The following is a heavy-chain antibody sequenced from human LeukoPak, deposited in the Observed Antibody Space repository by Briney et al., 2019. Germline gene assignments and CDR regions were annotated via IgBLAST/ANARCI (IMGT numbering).Heavy chain of an antibody. CDR2: INQDGSEK. CDR3: ARDGEAAGIYFDY. J-gene: IGHJ4*02. V-gene: IGHV3-7*03. D-gene: IGHD6-13*01. Sequence: GGSLRLSCAASGFTFSSHWMSWVRQAPGKGLEWVANINQDGSEKYYMDSVKGRFTISRDNAKNSLYLQMNSLGAEDTAVYYCARDGEAAGIYFDYWGQGTLVTVSS. CDR1: GFTFSSHW.